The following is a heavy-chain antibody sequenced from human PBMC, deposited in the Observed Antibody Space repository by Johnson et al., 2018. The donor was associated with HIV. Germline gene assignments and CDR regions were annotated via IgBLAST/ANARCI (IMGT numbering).Heavy chain of an antibody. Sequence: QVQLVESGGGLVQPGGSLRLSCAASGFTFSDYYMNWLRQAPGKGLEWVSYISSTGSTIYYADSVKGRFTISRDNAKNYLYLQMNSLRAEDTALYYCARDWDPLAVAGAQYAFDIWGQGTMVTVSS. V-gene: IGHV3-11*01. CDR3: ARDWDPLAVAGAQYAFDI. CDR1: GFTFSDYY. J-gene: IGHJ3*02. CDR2: ISSTGSTI. D-gene: IGHD6-19*01.